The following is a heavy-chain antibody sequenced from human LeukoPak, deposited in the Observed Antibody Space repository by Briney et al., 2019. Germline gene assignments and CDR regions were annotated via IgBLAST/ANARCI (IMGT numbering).Heavy chain of an antibody. D-gene: IGHD3-22*01. J-gene: IGHJ3*02. CDR3: ARPNYYDSSGYYYVHAFNI. Sequence: GESLKISCKGSGYSFTNYWIGWVRQMPGKGLEWMGIIYPGDSHTRYSPSFQGQVTISADKSISTAYLQWSSLKASDTAMYYCARPNYYDSSGYYYVHAFNIWGQGTMVTVSS. CDR2: IYPGDSHT. CDR1: GYSFTNYW. V-gene: IGHV5-51*01.